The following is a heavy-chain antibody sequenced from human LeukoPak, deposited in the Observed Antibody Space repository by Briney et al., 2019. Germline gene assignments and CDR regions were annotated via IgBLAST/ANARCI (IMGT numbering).Heavy chain of an antibody. V-gene: IGHV1-69*05. CDR2: IIPIFGTA. Sequence: SVKVSCKASGVTFSSYAMSWVRQAPGQGLEWMGRIIPIFGTANYAQKFQGRVTITTDESTSTAYMELSSLRSEDTAVYYCAREVGKYSYGSSLRFDYWGQGTLVTVSS. CDR3: AREVGKYSYGSSLRFDY. J-gene: IGHJ4*02. D-gene: IGHD5-18*01. CDR1: GVTFSSYA.